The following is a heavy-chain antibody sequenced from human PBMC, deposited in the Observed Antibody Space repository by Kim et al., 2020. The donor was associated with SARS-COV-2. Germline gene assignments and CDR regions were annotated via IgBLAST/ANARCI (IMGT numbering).Heavy chain of an antibody. Sequence: YNPSLKSRITMSIDTSKTQFSLRLSSVTAADTAVYYCARGGGYNSPFDFWGQGTLVTVSS. CDR3: ARGGGYNSPFDF. J-gene: IGHJ4*02. V-gene: IGHV4-4*06. D-gene: IGHD5-12*01.